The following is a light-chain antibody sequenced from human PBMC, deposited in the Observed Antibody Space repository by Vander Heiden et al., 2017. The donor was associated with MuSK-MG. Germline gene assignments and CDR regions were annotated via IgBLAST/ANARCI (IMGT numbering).Light chain of an antibody. CDR1: QSVSSSY. CDR2: GAS. V-gene: IGKV3-20*01. CDR3: QQDGSEPPFFT. J-gene: IGKJ3*01. Sequence: EIVLTQSPGTLSLSQGERATLSCRASQSVSSSYLAWYQQKPGQAPRLLIYGASSRAMGIQDRFSGSGHGTAVTLTISRLEPEDFEVYYCQQDGSEPPFFTFGHGTKVDIK.